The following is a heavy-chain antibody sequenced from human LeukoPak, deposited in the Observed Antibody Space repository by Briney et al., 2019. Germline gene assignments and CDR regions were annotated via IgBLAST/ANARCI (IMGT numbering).Heavy chain of an antibody. J-gene: IGHJ5*02. CDR2: TYYRSTWYN. Sequence: SQTLSLTCAISGDSVSSNSVTWNWIRQSPSRGLEWLGRTYYRSTWYNDYAVSVRGRITVNPDTSKNQFSLHLSSVTPEDTAVYYCARRLTQYDCFDPWGQGILVTVSS. V-gene: IGHV6-1*01. CDR3: ARRLTQYDCFDP. D-gene: IGHD2-2*01. CDR1: GDSVSSNSVT.